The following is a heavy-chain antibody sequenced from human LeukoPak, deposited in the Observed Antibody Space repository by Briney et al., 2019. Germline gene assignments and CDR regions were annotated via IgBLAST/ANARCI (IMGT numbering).Heavy chain of an antibody. D-gene: IGHD3-16*02. CDR1: GGSISSYY. CDR2: IYYSGST. J-gene: IGHJ4*02. CDR3: ARGGSYLSFDY. Sequence: SETLSLTCTVSGGSISSYYWSWIRQPPGKGLERIGYIYYSGSTNYNPSLKSRVTISVDTSKNQFSLKLSSVTAADTAVYYCARGGSYLSFDYWGQGTLVTVSS. V-gene: IGHV4-59*01.